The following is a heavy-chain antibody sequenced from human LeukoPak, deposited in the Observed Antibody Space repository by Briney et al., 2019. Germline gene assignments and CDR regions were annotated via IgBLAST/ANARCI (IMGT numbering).Heavy chain of an antibody. V-gene: IGHV4-34*01. CDR1: GGSFNGYY. CDR2: INHSGST. CDR3: AIKYYDILTGYYPPVDH. D-gene: IGHD3-9*01. Sequence: SETLSLTCAVYGGSFNGYYWSWIRQPPGKGLEWIGEINHSGSTNYSPSLKSRVTISVDTSKNQFSLKLSSVTAADTAVYYCAIKYYDILTGYYPPVDHWGQGTLVTVSS. J-gene: IGHJ5*02.